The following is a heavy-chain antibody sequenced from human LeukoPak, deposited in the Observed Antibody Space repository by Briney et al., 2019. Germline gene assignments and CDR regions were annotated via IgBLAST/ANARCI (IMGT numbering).Heavy chain of an antibody. D-gene: IGHD3-16*02. J-gene: IGHJ4*02. CDR3: ARDGMITFGGVIVIRKSDY. V-gene: IGHV1-18*04. CDR2: ISAYNGNT. CDR1: GYTFTGYY. Sequence: GASVKVSCKASGYTFTGYYMHWVRQAPGQGLEWMGWISAYNGNTNYAQKLQGRVTMTTDTSTSTAYMELRSLRSDDTAVYYCARDGMITFGGVIVIRKSDYWGQGTLVTVSS.